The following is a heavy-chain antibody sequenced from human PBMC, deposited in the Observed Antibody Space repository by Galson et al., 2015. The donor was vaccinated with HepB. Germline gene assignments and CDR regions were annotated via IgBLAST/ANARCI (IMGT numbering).Heavy chain of an antibody. V-gene: IGHV1-46*01. Sequence: SVKVSCKASGYTFTSYYMHWVRQAPGQGLEWMGIINPSGGSTSYAQKFQGRITMTRDTSTSTLYMELSSLSSEDTAVYYCARNINWGSDYWGQGTLVTVSS. CDR2: INPSGGST. CDR1: GYTFTSYY. D-gene: IGHD7-27*01. CDR3: ARNINWGSDY. J-gene: IGHJ4*02.